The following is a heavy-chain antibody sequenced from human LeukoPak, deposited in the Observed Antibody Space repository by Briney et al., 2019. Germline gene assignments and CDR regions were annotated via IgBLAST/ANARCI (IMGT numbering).Heavy chain of an antibody. CDR3: ARRTMVRGKWEYFDP. CDR1: GYTFTSYD. Sequence: ASVKVPCKASGYTFTSYDINWVRQATGQGLEWMGWMNPNSGNTGYAQKFQGRVTMTRNTSISTAYMELSSLRSEDTAVYYCARRTMVRGKWEYFDPWGQGTLVTVSS. J-gene: IGHJ4*02. V-gene: IGHV1-8*01. CDR2: MNPNSGNT. D-gene: IGHD3-10*01.